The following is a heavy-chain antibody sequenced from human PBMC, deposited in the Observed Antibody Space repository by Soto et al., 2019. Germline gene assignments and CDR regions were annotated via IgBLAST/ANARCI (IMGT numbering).Heavy chain of an antibody. D-gene: IGHD3-3*01. CDR3: ARSWSGSTSGRVDV. Sequence: EVQLVESGGGLVQPGRSLRLSCVGSRFTFEDYVMHWVRQVPGKGLEWVSHISWDGYSIGYAGSVRGRFTISRDNAKNSLFLQMNSLRPEDTALYYCARSWSGSTSGRVDVWGQGTTVTVSS. CDR1: RFTFEDYV. CDR2: ISWDGYSI. J-gene: IGHJ6*02. V-gene: IGHV3-9*01.